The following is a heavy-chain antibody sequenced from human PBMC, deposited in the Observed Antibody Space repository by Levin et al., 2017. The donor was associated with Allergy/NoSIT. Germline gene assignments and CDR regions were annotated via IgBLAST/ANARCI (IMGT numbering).Heavy chain of an antibody. CDR2: TSYDESNK. D-gene: IGHD1-14*01. Sequence: SCAASGFSFSSFGMHWVRQAPGKGLEWVAVTSYDESNKNYAESVKGRFTVSRDNSKNMLYLQMNSLRPDDTAMYYCAKAGTWYEDDYWGQGTLVTVSS. CDR1: GFSFSSFG. CDR3: AKAGTWYEDDY. J-gene: IGHJ4*02. V-gene: IGHV3-30*18.